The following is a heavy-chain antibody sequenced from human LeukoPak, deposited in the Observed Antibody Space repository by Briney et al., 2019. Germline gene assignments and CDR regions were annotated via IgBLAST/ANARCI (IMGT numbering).Heavy chain of an antibody. CDR1: GGSISSYY. Sequence: SETLSLTCSVSGGSISSYYWSWIRQPPGKGLEWIGNIYYSGSTYCNPSLKSRVTISVDTSKNQFSLKLSAVTAADTAVYYCASVRRGFGESSKYYSYCYIDVWGNGTMVTISS. CDR2: IYYSGST. CDR3: ASVRRGFGESSKYYSYCYIDV. D-gene: IGHD3-10*01. J-gene: IGHJ6*03. V-gene: IGHV4-59*04.